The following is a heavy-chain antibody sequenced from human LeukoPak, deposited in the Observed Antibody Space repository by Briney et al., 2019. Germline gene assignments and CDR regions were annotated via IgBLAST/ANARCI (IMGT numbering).Heavy chain of an antibody. J-gene: IGHJ6*03. V-gene: IGHV1-69*05. CDR3: ARGVVVPAAIQGYYMDV. D-gene: IGHD2-2*01. CDR2: IIPIFGTA. CDR1: GGTFSSYA. Sequence: SVKVSCKASGGTFSSYAISWVRQAPGQGLEWMGGIIPIFGTANYAQKFQGRVTITTDESTSTAYMELSSPRSEDTAVYYCARGVVVPAAIQGYYMDVWGKGTTVTVSS.